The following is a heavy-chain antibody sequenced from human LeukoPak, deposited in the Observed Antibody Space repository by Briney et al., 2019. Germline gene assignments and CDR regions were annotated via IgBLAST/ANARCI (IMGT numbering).Heavy chain of an antibody. Sequence: PSETLSLTRTVSGGSISSYYWSWIRQPPGKGLEWIGYIYYSGSTNYNPSLKSRVTISVDTSKNQFSLKLSSVTAADTAVYYCARESAYYDILTGYYSSGRYYFDYWGQGTLVTVSS. CDR2: IYYSGST. CDR3: ARESAYYDILTGYYSSGRYYFDY. J-gene: IGHJ4*02. CDR1: GGSISSYY. D-gene: IGHD3-9*01. V-gene: IGHV4-59*01.